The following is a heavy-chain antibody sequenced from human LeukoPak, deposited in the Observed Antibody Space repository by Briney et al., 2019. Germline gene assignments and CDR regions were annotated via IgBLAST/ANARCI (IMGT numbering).Heavy chain of an antibody. CDR1: GYTLTELS. J-gene: IGHJ3*02. Sequence: ASVKVSCKVSGYTLTELSMHWVRQAPGKGLEWRGGFDPEGGEAIYAQNFQGGVTMTEDTSTDTAYMELSSLRSEDTAVYYCATDSSDSNDGFDISGQGTMVTVSS. CDR3: ATDSSDSNDGFDI. V-gene: IGHV1-24*01. CDR2: FDPEGGEA. D-gene: IGHD6-13*01.